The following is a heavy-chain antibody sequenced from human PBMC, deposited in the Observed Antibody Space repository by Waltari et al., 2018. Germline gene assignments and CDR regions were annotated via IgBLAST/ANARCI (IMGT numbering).Heavy chain of an antibody. CDR2: IRSKAYGGTT. CDR3: TRDPQGTDIDY. CDR1: GFTFGDYA. D-gene: IGHD1-1*01. V-gene: IGHV3-49*03. Sequence: EVQLVESGGGLVQPGRSLRLSCTASGFTFGDYAMSWFRQAPGKGLEWVGFIRSKAYGGTTEYAASVKGRFTISRDDSKSIAYLQMNSLKTEDTAVYYCTRDPQGTDIDYWGQGTLVTVSS. J-gene: IGHJ4*02.